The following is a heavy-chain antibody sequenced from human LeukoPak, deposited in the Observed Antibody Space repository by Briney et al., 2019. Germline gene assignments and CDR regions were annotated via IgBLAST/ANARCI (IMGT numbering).Heavy chain of an antibody. CDR3: VRDWEGFNFDI. D-gene: IGHD1-26*01. CDR2: IYTSGST. J-gene: IGHJ3*02. Sequence: SETLSLTCTVSGGSISSGSYYWSWIRQPAGKGLEWIGRIYTSGSTNYNPSLKSRVTISVDTSKNQFSLKLSSVTAADTAMYYCVRDWEGFNFDIWGQGTVVTVSS. V-gene: IGHV4-61*02. CDR1: GGSISSGSYY.